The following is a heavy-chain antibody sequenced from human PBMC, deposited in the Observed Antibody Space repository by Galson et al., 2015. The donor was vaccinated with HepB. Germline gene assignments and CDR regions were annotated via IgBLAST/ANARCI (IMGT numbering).Heavy chain of an antibody. V-gene: IGHV3-23*01. CDR3: VKEGGAFRGSFRPGGDQ. CDR2: ITGSGRNT. Sequence: SLRLSCAASGFTFSSYAMSWVRQAPGKGLEWVSGITGSGRNTYYADYVQGRFSTSRDSSKNTLYLHMSSLRAEDTALYYCVKEGGAFRGSFRPGGDQWGQGTLVTVSS. CDR1: GFTFSSYA. D-gene: IGHD1-26*01. J-gene: IGHJ4*02.